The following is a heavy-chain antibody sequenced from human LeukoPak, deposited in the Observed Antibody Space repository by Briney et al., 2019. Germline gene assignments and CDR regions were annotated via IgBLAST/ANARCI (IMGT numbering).Heavy chain of an antibody. J-gene: IGHJ6*03. Sequence: SETLSLTCAVYGGSFSGYYWSWIRQPPGKGLEWIGEINHSGSTNYNPSLKSRVTISVDTSKNQFTLKLSSVTAADTAVYYCARSFLYYYYYMDVWGKGTTVTVSS. CDR3: ARSFLYYYYYMDV. CDR2: INHSGST. D-gene: IGHD2/OR15-2a*01. V-gene: IGHV4-34*01. CDR1: GGSFSGYY.